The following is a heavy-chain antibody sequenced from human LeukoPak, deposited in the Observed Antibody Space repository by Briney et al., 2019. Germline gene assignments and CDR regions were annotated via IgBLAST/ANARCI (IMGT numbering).Heavy chain of an antibody. CDR3: AKSPSSKVVILLDY. J-gene: IGHJ4*02. V-gene: IGHV3-23*01. Sequence: PGGSLRLSCAASGFTFSSYAMSWVRQAPGKGLEWVSAVSGSGGSTYYADSVKGRFTISRDNSKNTLYLQMNSLRAEDTAVYYCAKSPSSKVVILLDYWGQGTLVTVSS. CDR1: GFTFSSYA. D-gene: IGHD6-13*01. CDR2: VSGSGGST.